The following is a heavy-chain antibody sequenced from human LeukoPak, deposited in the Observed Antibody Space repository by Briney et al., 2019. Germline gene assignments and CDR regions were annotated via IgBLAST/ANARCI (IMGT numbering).Heavy chain of an antibody. Sequence: GGSLTLSCAASGWTFSDYYMSWIRQAPGKGLEWISYINRSGSTIYYPDPVKGRFNIFRDNAKNSLYLQMNVLRADKPPVYYCAREVSPLWGQGALVTVSS. CDR1: GWTFSDYY. V-gene: IGHV3-11*01. CDR3: AREVSPL. CDR2: INRSGSTI. J-gene: IGHJ4*02.